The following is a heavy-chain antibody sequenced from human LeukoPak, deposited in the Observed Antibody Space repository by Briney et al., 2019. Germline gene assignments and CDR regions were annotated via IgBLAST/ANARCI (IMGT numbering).Heavy chain of an antibody. Sequence: PSETLSLTCAVYGGSFSGYYWSWIRQPPGKGLEWIGEINHSGSTNYNPSLKSRVTISVDTSKNHFSLKLSSVTAADTAVYYCARGELARGADAFDIWGQGTMVTVSS. V-gene: IGHV4-34*01. CDR1: GGSFSGYY. CDR2: INHSGST. D-gene: IGHD1-26*01. J-gene: IGHJ3*02. CDR3: ARGELARGADAFDI.